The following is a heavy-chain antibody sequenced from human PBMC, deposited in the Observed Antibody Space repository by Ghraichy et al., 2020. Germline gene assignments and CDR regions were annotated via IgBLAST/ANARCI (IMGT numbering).Heavy chain of an antibody. Sequence: ASVKVSCKASGYTFKSYSISWVRRAPGQGLEWMGWVTAYNGDTNYAQKFQDRVTMTTETSTNTAYMELRSLRYDDSAIYYCVRDPYSGYDSRDYWGQGTLVTVSS. D-gene: IGHD5-12*01. CDR1: GYTFKSYS. CDR3: VRDPYSGYDSRDY. V-gene: IGHV1-18*04. J-gene: IGHJ4*02. CDR2: VTAYNGDT.